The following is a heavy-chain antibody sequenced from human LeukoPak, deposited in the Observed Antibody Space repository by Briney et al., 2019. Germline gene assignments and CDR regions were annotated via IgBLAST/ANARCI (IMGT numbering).Heavy chain of an antibody. CDR1: GFTFSSYG. CDR2: ISYDGSNK. V-gene: IGHV3-30*18. D-gene: IGHD3-9*01. CDR3: AKVDDISAVFDY. Sequence: GGSLRLSCAASGFTFSSYGMHWVRQAPGKGLEWVAVISYDGSNKYHADSVKGRFTISRDNSKNTLYLQMNSLRAEDTAVYYCAKVDDISAVFDYWGQGTLVTVSS. J-gene: IGHJ4*02.